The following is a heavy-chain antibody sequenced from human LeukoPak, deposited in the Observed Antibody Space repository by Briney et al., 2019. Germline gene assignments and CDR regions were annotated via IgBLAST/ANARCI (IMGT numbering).Heavy chain of an antibody. CDR1: GGSISGHY. J-gene: IGHJ4*02. CDR3: ARHYDPPSYYSNYFDY. CDR2: VYSTGST. Sequence: SETLSLTCTVSGGSISGHYWSWLRQPPGKGLEWIGYVYSTGSTHYNPSLKSRVTMSLDTSRNQFSLQLLSVTAADTAMYYCARHYDPPSYYSNYFDYWGQGTLITVSS. D-gene: IGHD3-22*01. V-gene: IGHV4-59*08.